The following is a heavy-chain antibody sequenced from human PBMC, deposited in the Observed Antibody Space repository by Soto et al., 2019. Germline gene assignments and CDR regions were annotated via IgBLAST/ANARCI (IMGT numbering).Heavy chain of an antibody. CDR1: GFTVSNNY. V-gene: IGHV3-53*01. CDR2: IYSGGYT. Sequence: EVQLVESGGGLIQPGGSLRLSCAVSGFTVSNNYMSWVRQAPGKGLEGVSVIYSGGYTAYGDSVKGRFTISRDNSKNTLYLKKNRRGADAAAVFYWAAQRGGGGYWGQGTLVTVSS. CDR3: AAQRGGGGY. D-gene: IGHD6-25*01. J-gene: IGHJ4*02.